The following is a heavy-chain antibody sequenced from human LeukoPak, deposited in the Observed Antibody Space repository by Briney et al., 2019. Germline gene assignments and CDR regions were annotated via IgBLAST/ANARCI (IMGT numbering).Heavy chain of an antibody. J-gene: IGHJ2*01. CDR3: ARDLSVVTLPYWYFDL. D-gene: IGHD3-22*01. CDR1: GYTFTGYY. V-gene: IGHV1-2*02. Sequence: ASVKVSCKVSGYTFTGYYMHWVRQAPGQGLEWMGWINPNTSGTYFAQKFQDRVTMTTDTSISTAYMELSRLRSEDTAVYYCARDLSVVTLPYWYFDLWGRGTLVTVSS. CDR2: INPNTSGT.